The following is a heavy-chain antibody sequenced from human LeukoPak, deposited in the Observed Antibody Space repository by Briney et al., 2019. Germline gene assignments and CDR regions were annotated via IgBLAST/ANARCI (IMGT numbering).Heavy chain of an antibody. J-gene: IGHJ3*02. V-gene: IGHV1-18*01. CDR3: ARDRCYDIGHVFDI. D-gene: IGHD3-9*01. CDR1: GYTFTRHG. CDR2: ISDYNGNT. Sequence: GASVKVSCQASGYTFTRHGISWVRQAPGQGLEWMGWISDYNGNTRYAQKVRGRVTMTTDTSTNTTYMEQRDLRSDDTAFYYCARDRCYDIGHVFDIWGQGTVVTVSS.